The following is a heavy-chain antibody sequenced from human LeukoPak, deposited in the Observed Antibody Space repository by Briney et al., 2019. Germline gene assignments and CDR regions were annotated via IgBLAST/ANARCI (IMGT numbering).Heavy chain of an antibody. CDR3: AKKREIAVAADFDY. Sequence: SETLSLTCTVSGGSISSGGYYWSWIRQHPGKGLEWIGYIYYSGSTYYNPSLKSRVTISVDTSKNQFSLKLSSVTAADTAVYYCAKKREIAVAADFDYWGQGTLVTVSS. V-gene: IGHV4-31*03. CDR1: GGSISSGGYY. D-gene: IGHD6-19*01. J-gene: IGHJ4*02. CDR2: IYYSGST.